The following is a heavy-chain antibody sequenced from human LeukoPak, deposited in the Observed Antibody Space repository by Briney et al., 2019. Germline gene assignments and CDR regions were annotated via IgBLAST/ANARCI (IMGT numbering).Heavy chain of an antibody. CDR1: GFTFRNYG. J-gene: IGHJ4*02. Sequence: PGRSLRLSCAASGFTFRNYGMHWVRQDPGKGLEWVAVISYGGNYKFYADSVKGRFTISRDTSKNTLYLQMNSRRTEDTAMYYCAKADSSDWYNLDFWGQGTLVTVST. D-gene: IGHD6-19*01. V-gene: IGHV3-30*18. CDR2: ISYGGNYK. CDR3: AKADSSDWYNLDF.